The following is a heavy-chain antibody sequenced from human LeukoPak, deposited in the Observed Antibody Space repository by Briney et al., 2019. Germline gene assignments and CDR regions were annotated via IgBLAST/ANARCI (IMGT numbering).Heavy chain of an antibody. Sequence: GGSLRLSCAVSGFTFSSYWMNWVRQAPGKGLEWVASIKQDGGEKSYVDSVKGRFTISRDNAENSLYLQMSSLRAEDTAVYYCARDGTAAGLYFDLWGQGTLVTVSS. CDR3: ARDGTAAGLYFDL. V-gene: IGHV3-7*01. J-gene: IGHJ4*01. CDR1: GFTFSSYW. CDR2: IKQDGGEK. D-gene: IGHD6-13*01.